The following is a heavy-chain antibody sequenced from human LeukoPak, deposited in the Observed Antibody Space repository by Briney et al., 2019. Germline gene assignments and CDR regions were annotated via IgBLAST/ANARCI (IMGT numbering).Heavy chain of an antibody. CDR1: GYSISSGYY. V-gene: IGHV4-38-2*02. CDR3: ATTMIVVVPPIGWFDP. Sequence: SETLSLTCTVSGYSISSGYYWGWIRQPPGEGLEWIGSIYHSGSTYYNPSLKSRVTISVDTSKNQFSLKLSSVTAADTAVYYCATTMIVVVPPIGWFDPWGQGTLVTVSS. D-gene: IGHD3-22*01. J-gene: IGHJ5*02. CDR2: IYHSGST.